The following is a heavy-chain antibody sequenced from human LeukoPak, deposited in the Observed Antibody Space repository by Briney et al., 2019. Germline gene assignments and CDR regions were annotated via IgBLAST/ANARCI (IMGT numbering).Heavy chain of an antibody. CDR1: GYTLTELS. V-gene: IGHV1-24*01. CDR3: ATGQRIAVAGTTAFDI. Sequence: ASVKVSCKVSGYTLTELSMHWVRQAPGKGLEWMGGFDPEDGETIYAQKFQGRVTMTEDTSTDTAYMELSSLRSEDTAVYYCATGQRIAVAGTTAFDIWGQGTMVTVSS. CDR2: FDPEDGET. D-gene: IGHD6-19*01. J-gene: IGHJ3*02.